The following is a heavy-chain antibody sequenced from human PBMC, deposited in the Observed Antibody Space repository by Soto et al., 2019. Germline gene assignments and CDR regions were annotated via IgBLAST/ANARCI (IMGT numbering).Heavy chain of an antibody. V-gene: IGHV4-34*01. D-gene: IGHD4-17*01. Sequence: SETLSLTCAVYGGSFSGYYWSWIRQPPGKGLEWIGEINHSGSTNYNPSLKSRVTISVDTSKNQFSLKLSSVTAADTAVYYCARGRTTVNTSALGYWGQGTLVTVSS. CDR2: INHSGST. J-gene: IGHJ4*02. CDR1: GGSFSGYY. CDR3: ARGRTTVNTSALGY.